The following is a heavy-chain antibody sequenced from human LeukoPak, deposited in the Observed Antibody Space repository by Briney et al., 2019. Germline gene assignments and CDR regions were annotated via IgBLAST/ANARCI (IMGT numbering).Heavy chain of an antibody. CDR3: ARDRIAAGLNY. CDR2: INADNGNS. V-gene: IGHV1-3*01. Sequence: ASVKVSCKASGYTFTSYALHWVRQAPGQTFEWMGWINADNGNSKYSQKFQGRVTITRDTSTSTVYMELSSLRSEDTAVYYCARDRIAAGLNYWGQGTLVTVSS. J-gene: IGHJ4*02. D-gene: IGHD6-6*01. CDR1: GYTFTSYA.